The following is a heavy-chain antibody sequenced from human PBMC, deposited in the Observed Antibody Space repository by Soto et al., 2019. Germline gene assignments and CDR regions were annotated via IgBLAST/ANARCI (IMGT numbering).Heavy chain of an antibody. V-gene: IGHV3-48*01. CDR2: ISLSSANI. CDR1: GFSLYNYA. J-gene: IGHJ2*01. CDR3: VREPSRGNEWARYVDL. Sequence: EVQLVESGGGLVQPGGSLRLSCAASGFSLYNYAMDWVRQAPGQGLEWVSYISLSSANIHYADSVRGRFTVSRDNAKNSLYLQMNSLSAADTAVYYCVREPSRGNEWARYVDLWGRGTLVTVSS. D-gene: IGHD1-1*01.